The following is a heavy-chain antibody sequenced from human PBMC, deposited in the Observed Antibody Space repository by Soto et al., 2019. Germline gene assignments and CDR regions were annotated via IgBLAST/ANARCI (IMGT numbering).Heavy chain of an antibody. Sequence: EVQLVESGGGLVKPGGSLRLSCAASGFTFSSYSMNWVRQAPGKGLEWVSSISSSSSYIYYAASVKGRFTISRDNAKNSLYLQMNSLRAEDTAVYYCARVVVVPAAGIDYWGQGTLVTVSS. CDR3: ARVVVVPAAGIDY. V-gene: IGHV3-21*01. CDR2: ISSSSSYI. CDR1: GFTFSSYS. D-gene: IGHD2-2*01. J-gene: IGHJ4*02.